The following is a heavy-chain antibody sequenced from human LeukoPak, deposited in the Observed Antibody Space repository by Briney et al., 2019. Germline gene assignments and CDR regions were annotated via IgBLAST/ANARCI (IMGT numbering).Heavy chain of an antibody. CDR1: GGSFSSYY. D-gene: IGHD3-22*01. Sequence: SETLSLTCAVYGGSFSSYYWSWIRQPPGKGLEWIGEINHSGSTNYNPSLKSRVTIAVDTSKNQFSLKLSSVTAADTAVYYCARSRLYYYDSSGYLYWGQGTLVTVSS. CDR3: ARSRLYYYDSSGYLY. J-gene: IGHJ4*02. CDR2: INHSGST. V-gene: IGHV4-34*01.